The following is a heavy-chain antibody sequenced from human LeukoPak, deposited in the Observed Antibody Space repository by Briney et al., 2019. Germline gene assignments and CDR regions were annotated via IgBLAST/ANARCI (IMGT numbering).Heavy chain of an antibody. CDR3: ARALLYYYDSSGYLTYFDY. Sequence: SETLSLTCTVSGGPISSYYWSWIRQPPGKGLEWIGYIYYSGSTNYNPSPKSRVTISVDTSKNQFSLKLSSVTAAAPAAYYCARALLYYYDSSGYLTYFDYWGQGTLVTVSS. J-gene: IGHJ4*02. CDR2: IYYSGST. CDR1: GGPISSYY. D-gene: IGHD3-22*01. V-gene: IGHV4-59*01.